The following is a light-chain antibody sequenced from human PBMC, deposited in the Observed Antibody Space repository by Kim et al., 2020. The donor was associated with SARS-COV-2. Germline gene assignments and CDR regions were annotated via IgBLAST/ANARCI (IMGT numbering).Light chain of an antibody. CDR1: QSIAFH. V-gene: IGKV3-11*01. Sequence: EIVLIQSPGTLSLSPGERATLSCGASQSIAFHLAWYQQRPGQAPRLLIFDASNRATGIPARFSGRGSGTDFTLTISSLEPEDFGVYYCQQRSNWPITFGQGTRLEIK. CDR2: DAS. J-gene: IGKJ5*01. CDR3: QQRSNWPIT.